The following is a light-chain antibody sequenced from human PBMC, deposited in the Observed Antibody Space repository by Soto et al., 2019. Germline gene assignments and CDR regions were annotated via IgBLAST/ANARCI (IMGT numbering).Light chain of an antibody. CDR3: QQYATSPRT. J-gene: IGKJ1*01. Sequence: EIVMTQSPATLSVSPGERATLSCRASQSVSSNLAWYQQKPGQAPRLLIYGASSRATGIPDRFSGRGSGTDFTLTISRLEPEDFSVYYCQQYATSPRTFGQGTKV. CDR1: QSVSSN. V-gene: IGKV3-20*01. CDR2: GAS.